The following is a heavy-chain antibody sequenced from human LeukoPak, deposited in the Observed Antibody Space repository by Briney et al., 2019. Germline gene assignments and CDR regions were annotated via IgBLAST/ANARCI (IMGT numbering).Heavy chain of an antibody. Sequence: PGGSLRLSCAASGFTFSSYAMSWVRQAPGKGLEWVSAISGSGGSTYYADSVKGRFTISRDNSKNTLYLQMNSLRAEDTAVYYCAKLVSMITFGGVIGHDYWGQGTLVTVSS. V-gene: IGHV3-23*01. J-gene: IGHJ4*02. CDR3: AKLVSMITFGGVIGHDY. D-gene: IGHD3-16*02. CDR1: GFTFSSYA. CDR2: ISGSGGST.